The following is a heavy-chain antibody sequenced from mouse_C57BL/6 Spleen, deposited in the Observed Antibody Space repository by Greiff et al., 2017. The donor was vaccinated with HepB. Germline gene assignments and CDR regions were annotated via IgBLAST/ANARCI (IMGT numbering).Heavy chain of an antibody. V-gene: IGHV5-12*01. CDR2: ISNGGGST. CDR1: GFTFSDYY. D-gene: IGHD1-1*01. Sequence: EVRLVESGGGLVQPGGSLKLSCAASGFTFSDYYMYWVRQTPEKRLEWVAYISNGGGSTYYPDTVKGRFTISRDNATNTLYLQMRRLKSVDTAMYYCARLYYYGSRRYFDYWGQGTTLTVSS. J-gene: IGHJ2*01. CDR3: ARLYYYGSRRYFDY.